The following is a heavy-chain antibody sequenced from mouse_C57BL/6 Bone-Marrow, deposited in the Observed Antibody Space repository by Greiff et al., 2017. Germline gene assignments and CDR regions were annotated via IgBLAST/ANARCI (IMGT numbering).Heavy chain of an antibody. Sequence: QVQLKQPGAELVKPGASVKMSCKASGYTFTSYWITWVKQRPGQGLEWIGDIYPGSGSTNYNEKFKSKATLTVDTSSSTAYMQLSSLTSEDSAVYYCARGGAIDYDYDVLLAMDYWGQGTSVTVSS. D-gene: IGHD2-4*01. CDR3: ARGGAIDYDYDVLLAMDY. J-gene: IGHJ4*01. CDR2: IYPGSGST. CDR1: GYTFTSYW. V-gene: IGHV1-55*01.